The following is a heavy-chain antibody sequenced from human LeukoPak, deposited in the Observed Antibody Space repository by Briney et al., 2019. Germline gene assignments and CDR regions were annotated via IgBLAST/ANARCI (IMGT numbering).Heavy chain of an antibody. CDR1: GGTFSSYA. V-gene: IGHV1-69*01. Sequence: GSSVKVSCKASGGTFSSYAISWVRQALGQGLEWMGGIIPIFGTANYAQKFQGRVTITADESTSTAYMEVRSLRSDDTAVYYCARLRKGWCFDLWGRGTLVTVSS. J-gene: IGHJ2*01. D-gene: IGHD5-12*01. CDR3: ARLRKGWCFDL. CDR2: IIPIFGTA.